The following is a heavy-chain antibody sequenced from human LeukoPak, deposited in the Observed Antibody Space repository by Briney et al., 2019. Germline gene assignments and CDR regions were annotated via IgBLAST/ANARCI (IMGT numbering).Heavy chain of an antibody. CDR2: ISITGGIT. D-gene: IGHD2-2*01. CDR3: ANHFACGNTNCPPFDY. CDR1: GFTFSNYW. V-gene: IGHV3-74*01. Sequence: GGSLRLSCAASGFTFSNYWMHWVRQAPGKGLVWVARISITGGITSYADSVKGRSTISRDNSKNTLYLQMNSLRAEDTAVYYCANHFACGNTNCPPFDYWGQGTLVTVSS. J-gene: IGHJ4*02.